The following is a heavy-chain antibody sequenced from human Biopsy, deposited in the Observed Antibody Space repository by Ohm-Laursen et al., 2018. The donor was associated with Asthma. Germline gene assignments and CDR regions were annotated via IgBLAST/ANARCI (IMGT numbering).Heavy chain of an antibody. V-gene: IGHV1-46*01. D-gene: IGHD1-26*01. CDR2: INPSGGST. CDR3: ARAGALIVGATMGY. Sequence: SVTASCTASGYTFTSYYMHCARQAPGQGLEWMGIINPSGGSTSYAQKFQGRVTMTRDTSTSTVYMELSSLRSEDTAVYYCARAGALIVGATMGYGGQGTLVTVSA. J-gene: IGHJ4*02. CDR1: GYTFTSYY.